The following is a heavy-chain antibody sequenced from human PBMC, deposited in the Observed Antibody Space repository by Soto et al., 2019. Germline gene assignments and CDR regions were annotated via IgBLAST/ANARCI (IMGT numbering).Heavy chain of an antibody. CDR3: ARVTKYYDQDYFAY. V-gene: IGHV4-31*03. Sequence: QVQLQESGPGLVKPSQTLSLTCTVSGGSISSGGYYWSWIRQHPGKGLEWIGYIYHSGTTYYKSSLNSRRTTSVNTSKNQFSLQLSSVTAADTAVYYCARVTKYYDQDYFAYWGQGTLVTVSS. CDR1: GGSISSGGYY. J-gene: IGHJ4*02. D-gene: IGHD3-22*01. CDR2: IYHSGTT.